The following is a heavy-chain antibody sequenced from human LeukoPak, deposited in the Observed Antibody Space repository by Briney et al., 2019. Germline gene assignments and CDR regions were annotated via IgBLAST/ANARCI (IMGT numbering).Heavy chain of an antibody. D-gene: IGHD1-26*01. V-gene: IGHV4-4*09. Sequence: TETLSLTCTVSGGSISSYYWSWIRQPPGKGLEWIGYIYTSGSTSYNPSLKSRVTISVDTSKNQFSLKLSSVTAADTAVYYCAREVGATTGNYMDVWGKGTTVTVSS. CDR3: AREVGATTGNYMDV. J-gene: IGHJ6*03. CDR2: IYTSGST. CDR1: GGSISSYY.